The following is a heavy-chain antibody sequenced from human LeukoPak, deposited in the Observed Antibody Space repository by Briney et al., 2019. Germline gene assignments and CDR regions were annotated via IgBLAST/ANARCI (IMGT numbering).Heavy chain of an antibody. J-gene: IGHJ4*02. CDR1: GGSISSSSYY. CDR2: IYYSGST. CDR3: ARGEQQLVRRWAYYFDY. V-gene: IGHV4-39*07. D-gene: IGHD6-13*01. Sequence: PSETLSLTCTVSGGSISSSSYYWGWIRQPPGKGLEWIGSIYYSGSTYYNPSLKSRVTISVDTSKNQFSLKLSSVTAADTAVYYCARGEQQLVRRWAYYFDYWGQGTLVTVSS.